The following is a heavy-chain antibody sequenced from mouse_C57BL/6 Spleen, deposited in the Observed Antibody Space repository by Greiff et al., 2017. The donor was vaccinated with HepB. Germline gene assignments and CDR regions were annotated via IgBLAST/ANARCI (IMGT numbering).Heavy chain of an antibody. CDR1: GYSITSGYY. Sequence: ESGPGLVKPSQSLSLTCSVTGYSITSGYYWNWIRQFPGNKLEWMGYISYDGSNNYNPSLKNRISSTRDTSKNQFFLKLNSVTTEDTATYYCARAYAMDYWGQGTSVTVSS. CDR2: ISYDGSN. J-gene: IGHJ4*01. V-gene: IGHV3-6*01. CDR3: ARAYAMDY.